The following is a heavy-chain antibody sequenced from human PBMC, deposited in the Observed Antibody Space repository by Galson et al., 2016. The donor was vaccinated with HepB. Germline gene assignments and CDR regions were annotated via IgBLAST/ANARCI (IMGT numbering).Heavy chain of an antibody. Sequence: SLRLSCAASGFVFSTYWMTWVRQAPGKGLEWVANINQGGGEKYYADSVKGRFTISKDNGKNKLYLQLNSLRAEDTAVYYCARDAGYHQIDYWGQGTLVTVSS. CDR1: GFVFSTYW. J-gene: IGHJ4*02. D-gene: IGHD3-9*01. CDR3: ARDAGYHQIDY. V-gene: IGHV3-7*03. CDR2: INQGGGEK.